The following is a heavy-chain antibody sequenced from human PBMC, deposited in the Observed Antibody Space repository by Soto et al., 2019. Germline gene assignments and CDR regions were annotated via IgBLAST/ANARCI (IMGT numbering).Heavy chain of an antibody. CDR1: GGSISSGDYY. V-gene: IGHV4-30-4*01. J-gene: IGHJ4*02. D-gene: IGHD4-17*01. Sequence: SETLSLTCTVSGGSISSGDYYWSWIRQPPGKGLEWIGYIYYSGSTYYNPSLKSRVTISVDTSKNQFSLKLSSVTAADTAVYYCASCRDYGRFDYWGQGTLVTVSS. CDR2: IYYSGST. CDR3: ASCRDYGRFDY.